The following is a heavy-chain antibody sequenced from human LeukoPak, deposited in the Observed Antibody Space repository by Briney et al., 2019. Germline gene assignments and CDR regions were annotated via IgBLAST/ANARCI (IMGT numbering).Heavy chain of an antibody. CDR1: GFTFSDYG. CDR2: IYYDGSNK. CDR3: ANYIQRPPGMDV. V-gene: IGHV3-33*06. D-gene: IGHD2-15*01. Sequence: GGSLRLSCAASGFTFSDYGMHWVRQAPGKGLEWVALIYYDGSNKYYADSVKGRFTISRDNSKNTVYLQMNSLRAEDTALYFCANYIQRPPGMDVWGQGTMVTVSS. J-gene: IGHJ6*02.